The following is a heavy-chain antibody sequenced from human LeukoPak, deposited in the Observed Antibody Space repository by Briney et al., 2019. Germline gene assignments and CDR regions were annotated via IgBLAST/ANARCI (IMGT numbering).Heavy chain of an antibody. CDR2: IRYDGSNK. CDR3: AKDHSNALLRFGEVIRKTRDGYFDY. J-gene: IGHJ4*02. Sequence: PGGTLRLSCAASGSTFSSYGMSWVRQAPGKGLEWVAFIRYDGSNKYYADSVKGRFTISRDNSKNTLYLQMNSLRAEDTAVYYCAKDHSNALLRFGEVIRKTRDGYFDYWGQGTLVTVSS. V-gene: IGHV3-30*02. D-gene: IGHD3-10*01. CDR1: GSTFSSYG.